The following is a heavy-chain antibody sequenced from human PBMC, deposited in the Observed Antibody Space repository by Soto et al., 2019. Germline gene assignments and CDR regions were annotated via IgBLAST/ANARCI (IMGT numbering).Heavy chain of an antibody. CDR1: GYTFTNYD. Sequence: QVQLVQSGAEVKKPGASVKVSCKASGYTFTNYDINWMRQATGQGLEWMGWMNPNSGHTNYAQKFKGRVTMTRNTSISTAYMELTSLRAEDTAVYYCASSMSTTWGPRTLVAVSS. J-gene: IGHJ5*02. CDR3: ASSMSTT. V-gene: IGHV1-8*01. CDR2: MNPNSGHT. D-gene: IGHD2-2*01.